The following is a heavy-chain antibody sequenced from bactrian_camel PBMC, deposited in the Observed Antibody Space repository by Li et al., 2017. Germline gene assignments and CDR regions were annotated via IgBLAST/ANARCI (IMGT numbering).Heavy chain of an antibody. CDR3: AAPDRYSDYGLDS. CDR2: SSSGALSL. J-gene: IGHJ6*01. V-gene: IGHV3S40*01. Sequence: VQLVESGGGSVQAGGSLKLSCAASGFTFSTYDMSWVRQAPRKGLEWVSSSSSGALSLVYADSVKGRFTISRDNAKNTVYLLMNSLKPEDTAVYYCAAPDRYSDYGLDSWGQGTQVTVS. D-gene: IGHD4*01. CDR1: GFTFSTYD.